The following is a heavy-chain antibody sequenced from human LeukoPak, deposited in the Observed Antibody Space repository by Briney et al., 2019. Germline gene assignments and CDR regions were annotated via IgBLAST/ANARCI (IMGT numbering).Heavy chain of an antibody. Sequence: GASVKISCKASGYTFTTYGISTVRQAPGQGLEWMGWIRAYNGNTNYAQKLQGRVTMTTDTSTSTAYMELRSLRSDDTAVYYCARDSFSSSWSLADYWGQGTLVTVSS. J-gene: IGHJ4*02. CDR2: IRAYNGNT. D-gene: IGHD6-13*01. CDR1: GYTFTTYG. CDR3: ARDSFSSSWSLADY. V-gene: IGHV1-18*01.